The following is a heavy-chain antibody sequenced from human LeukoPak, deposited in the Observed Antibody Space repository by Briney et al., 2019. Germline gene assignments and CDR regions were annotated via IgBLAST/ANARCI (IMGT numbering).Heavy chain of an antibody. CDR3: ARDFGDYYDSSGYYWFDP. CDR2: IYYSGST. Sequence: SETLSLTCTVSGGSISSYYWSWIRQPPGKGLEWIGYIYYSGSTNYNPSLKSRVTISVDTSKNQFSLKLSSVTAADTAVYYCARDFGDYYDSSGYYWFDPWGQGTLVTVSS. D-gene: IGHD3-22*01. J-gene: IGHJ5*02. CDR1: GGSISSYY. V-gene: IGHV4-59*01.